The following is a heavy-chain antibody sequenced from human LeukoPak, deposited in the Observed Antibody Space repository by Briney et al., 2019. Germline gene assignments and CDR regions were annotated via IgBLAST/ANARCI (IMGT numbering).Heavy chain of an antibody. CDR3: ARQDCSGGSCYLDY. J-gene: IGHJ4*02. CDR2: ISGSGGST. D-gene: IGHD2-15*01. Sequence: GGSLRLSCAASGFTFSSYAMSWVRQAPGKGLEWVSAISGSGGSTYYADSVKGRFTISRDNSKNTLYLQMNSLRTEDTAVYYCARQDCSGGSCYLDYWGQGTLVTVSS. CDR1: GFTFSSYA. V-gene: IGHV3-23*01.